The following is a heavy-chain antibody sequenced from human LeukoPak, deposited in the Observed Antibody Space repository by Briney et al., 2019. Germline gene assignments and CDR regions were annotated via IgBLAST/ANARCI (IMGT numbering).Heavy chain of an antibody. V-gene: IGHV3-33*01. CDR2: IWYDGSNK. CDR1: GFTFSSYG. D-gene: IGHD3-9*01. Sequence: GGSLRLSCAASGFTFSSYGMHWVRQAQGKGLEWVAVIWYDGSNKYYADSVKGRFTISRDNSKNTLYLQMNSLRAEDTAVYYCARGSRYYDILTGYTFDYWGQGTLVTVSS. CDR3: ARGSRYYDILTGYTFDY. J-gene: IGHJ4*02.